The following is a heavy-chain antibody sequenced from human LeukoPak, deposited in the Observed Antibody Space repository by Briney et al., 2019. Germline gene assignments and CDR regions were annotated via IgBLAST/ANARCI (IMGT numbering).Heavy chain of an antibody. J-gene: IGHJ4*02. D-gene: IGHD4-17*01. CDR1: GGSISRNSFS. CDR2: IYHSGRT. Sequence: SETLSLTCAVSGGSISRNSFSWNWIRQPPGKGLEWIGGIYHSGRTYYNPSLESRVTISIDRSKNQFSLKLRSVTAADTAVYYCARDRNYGDYGSYYFDHWGQGILVTVSS. V-gene: IGHV4-30-2*01. CDR3: ARDRNYGDYGSYYFDH.